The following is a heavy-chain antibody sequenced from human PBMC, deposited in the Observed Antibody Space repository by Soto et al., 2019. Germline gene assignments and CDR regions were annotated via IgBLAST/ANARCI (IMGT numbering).Heavy chain of an antibody. Sequence: SVKVSCKASGGTFSSYAISWVRQAPGQGLEWMGGIIPIFGTANYAQKFQGRVTITADESTSTAYMELSSLRSEDTAVYYCAREGPTSWTGTTRGSEGYNWFDPWGQGTLVTVSS. CDR1: GGTFSSYA. CDR3: AREGPTSWTGTTRGSEGYNWFDP. V-gene: IGHV1-69*13. D-gene: IGHD1-7*01. CDR2: IIPIFGTA. J-gene: IGHJ5*02.